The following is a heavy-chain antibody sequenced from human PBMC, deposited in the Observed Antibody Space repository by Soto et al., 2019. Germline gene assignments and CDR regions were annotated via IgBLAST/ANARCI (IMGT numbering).Heavy chain of an antibody. Sequence: SETLSLTCTVSGGSISSSSYYWGWIRQPPGKGLEWIGSIYYSGSTYYNPSLKSRVTKSVDTSKNQFSLKLSSVTAADTAVFYCARLDDTVTKDYYDYHGMDVWGQGTTVTVSS. D-gene: IGHD4-17*01. CDR3: ARLDDTVTKDYYDYHGMDV. V-gene: IGHV4-39*01. J-gene: IGHJ6*02. CDR1: GGSISSSSYY. CDR2: IYYSGST.